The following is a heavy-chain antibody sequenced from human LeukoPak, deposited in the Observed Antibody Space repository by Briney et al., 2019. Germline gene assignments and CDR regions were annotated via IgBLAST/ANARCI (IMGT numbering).Heavy chain of an antibody. D-gene: IGHD3-16*01. CDR3: ARVVWDPALKSSFFDY. V-gene: IGHV1-18*01. CDR1: GYTFTSYG. J-gene: IGHJ4*02. Sequence: ASVKVSCKASGYTFTSYGISWVRQAPGQGLEWMGWISAYNGNTNYAQKLQGRVTMTTGTSTSTAYMELRSLRSDDTAVYYCARVVWDPALKSSFFDYWGQGTLVTVSS. CDR2: ISAYNGNT.